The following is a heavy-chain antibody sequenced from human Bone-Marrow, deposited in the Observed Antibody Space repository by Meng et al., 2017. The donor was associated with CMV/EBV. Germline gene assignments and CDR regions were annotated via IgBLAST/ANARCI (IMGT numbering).Heavy chain of an antibody. CDR2: ISSGGSSK. D-gene: IGHD5-18*01. CDR1: GFTFRTYE. V-gene: IGHV3-48*03. CDR3: ARLTAMGRYYYGMDV. J-gene: IGHJ6*02. Sequence: GGSLRLSCEASGFTFRTYEMNWVRQAPGKGLEWVSYISSGGSSKHYADSVKGRFTIARDNAKNSLYLQMNCLRAEDTAVYYCARLTAMGRYYYGMDVWGQGTTVTVSS.